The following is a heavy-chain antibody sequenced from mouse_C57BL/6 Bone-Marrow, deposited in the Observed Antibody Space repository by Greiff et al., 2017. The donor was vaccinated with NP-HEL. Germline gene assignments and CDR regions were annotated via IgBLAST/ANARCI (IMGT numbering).Heavy chain of an antibody. Sequence: EVKLMESGGGLVKPGGYLKLSCAASGFTFSSYAMSWVRQTPEKRLEWVATISDGGSYTYYPDNVKGRFTISRDNAKNNLYLQMSHLKSEDTAMYYCARRELFYYFDYWGQGTTLTVSS. CDR3: ARRELFYYFDY. CDR1: GFTFSSYA. CDR2: ISDGGSYT. J-gene: IGHJ2*01. V-gene: IGHV5-4*03.